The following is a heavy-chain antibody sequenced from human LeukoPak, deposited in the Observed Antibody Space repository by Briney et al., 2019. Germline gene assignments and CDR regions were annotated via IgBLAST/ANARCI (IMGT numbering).Heavy chain of an antibody. CDR2: IKQDGSEK. D-gene: IGHD2-8*01. V-gene: IGHV3-7*01. J-gene: IGHJ6*03. CDR3: ARGAKSSILKSYYYYMDV. CDR1: GFTFSSYW. Sequence: QSGGSLRLSCAASGFTFSSYWMSWVRQAPGKGLEWVANIKQDGSEKYYVDSVKGRFTISRDNAKNSLYLQMNSLRAEDTAVYYCARGAKSSILKSYYYYMDVWGKGTTVTISS.